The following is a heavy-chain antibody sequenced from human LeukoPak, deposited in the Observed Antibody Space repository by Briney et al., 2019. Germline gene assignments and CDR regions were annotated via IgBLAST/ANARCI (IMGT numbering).Heavy chain of an antibody. V-gene: IGHV3-30*02. J-gene: IGHJ4*02. D-gene: IGHD3-3*01. CDR2: IRYDGSNK. CDR1: GFTFSSYG. CDR3: AKARPYYDFWSGYYSLDY. Sequence: GGSLRLSCAASGFTFSSYGMHWVRQAPGKGLEWVAFIRYDGSNKYYADSVKGRFTISRDNSKNTLYLQMNSLRAEDTAVYYCAKARPYYDFWSGYYSLDYWGQGTLVTVSS.